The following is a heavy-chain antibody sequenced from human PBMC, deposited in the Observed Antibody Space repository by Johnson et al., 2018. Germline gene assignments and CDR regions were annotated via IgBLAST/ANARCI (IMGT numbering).Heavy chain of an antibody. Sequence: VQLQESGAEVKKPGASVKVSCKASGYTFTSYDINWVRQATGQGLEWMGWMNPNSGNTGYAQKFQGRVTMTRNTSISTAYMELSSLRSEDTAVYYCARVRYGDYPHYYYYYMDVWGQGTTVTVSS. J-gene: IGHJ6*03. CDR1: GYTFTSYD. V-gene: IGHV1-8*01. D-gene: IGHD4-17*01. CDR3: ARVRYGDYPHYYYYYMDV. CDR2: MNPNSGNT.